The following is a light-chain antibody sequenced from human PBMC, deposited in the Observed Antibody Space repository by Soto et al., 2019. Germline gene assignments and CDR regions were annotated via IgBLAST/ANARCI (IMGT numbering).Light chain of an antibody. V-gene: IGKV1-17*02. J-gene: IGKJ1*01. Sequence: IQVTQSPSSLSASVGDRVTITCRASQGIRIDLGWFQQRPGKAPKRLIYGASSLQSGVPSRFSGSGYGTEFTLTISNLQPEDFAPYYCLQHTNFLRTSCQGANVDIK. CDR3: LQHTNFLRT. CDR1: QGIRID. CDR2: GAS.